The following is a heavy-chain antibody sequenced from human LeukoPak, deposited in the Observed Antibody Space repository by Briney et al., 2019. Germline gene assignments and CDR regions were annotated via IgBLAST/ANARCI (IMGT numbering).Heavy chain of an antibody. CDR2: TWPDGGNK. D-gene: IGHD4-17*01. Sequence: GGSLRLSCAASGFTFSRYGMHWVRQAPGKGLERVAMTWPDGGNKNYRDSVKGRFTISRDNSKNTVYLQMNSLRAEDTAVYYCAREGKDYGDYVHYWGQGTLVTVSS. CDR3: AREGKDYGDYVHY. CDR1: GFTFSRYG. J-gene: IGHJ4*02. V-gene: IGHV3-33*01.